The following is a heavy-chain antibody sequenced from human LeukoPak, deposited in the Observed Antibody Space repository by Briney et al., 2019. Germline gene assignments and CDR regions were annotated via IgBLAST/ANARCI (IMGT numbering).Heavy chain of an antibody. CDR3: ARDRGWYHADY. V-gene: IGHV3-7*04. Sequence: GGSLRLSCTVSGFTMSSSWMSWVRQAPGKGLEWVANINEDGSENNYVGSVKGRFTISRDNAKNSLFLQMNSLRAEDTAVYYCARDRGWYHADYWGQGTLVTVAA. D-gene: IGHD6-19*01. CDR2: INEDGSEN. J-gene: IGHJ4*02. CDR1: GFTMSSSW.